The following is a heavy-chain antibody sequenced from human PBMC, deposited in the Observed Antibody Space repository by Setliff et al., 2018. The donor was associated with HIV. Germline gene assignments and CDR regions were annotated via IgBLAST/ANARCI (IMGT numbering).Heavy chain of an antibody. V-gene: IGHV1-8*02. CDR3: AREGRYCTNGVCYSDWYFDL. Sequence: ASVKVSCKASGYTFTSYDINWVRRATGQGLEWMGWMMPSSGNTGYAQKFQGRLTMTRNTSISTAYMELSGLISEDAAVYYCAREGRYCTNGVCYSDWYFDLWGRGTLVTVSS. D-gene: IGHD2-8*01. J-gene: IGHJ2*01. CDR2: MMPSSGNT. CDR1: GYTFTSYD.